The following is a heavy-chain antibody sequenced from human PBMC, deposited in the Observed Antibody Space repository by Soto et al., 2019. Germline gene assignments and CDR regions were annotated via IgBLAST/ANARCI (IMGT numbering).Heavy chain of an antibody. Sequence: SVKVSCKASGGTFSSYTISWVRQAPGQGLEWMGRIIPILGIANYAQKFQGRVTITADKSTSTAYMELSSLRSEDTAVYYCARATGSGHYMDVWGKGTRSPSP. CDR1: GGTFSSYT. CDR3: ARATGSGHYMDV. J-gene: IGHJ6*03. D-gene: IGHD3-10*01. V-gene: IGHV1-69*02. CDR2: IIPILGIA.